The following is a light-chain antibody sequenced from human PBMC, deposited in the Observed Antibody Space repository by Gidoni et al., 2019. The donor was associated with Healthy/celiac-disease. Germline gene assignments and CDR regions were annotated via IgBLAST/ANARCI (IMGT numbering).Light chain of an antibody. CDR2: AAS. J-gene: IGKJ4*02. CDR3: QQLNSYPST. V-gene: IGKV1-9*01. CDR1: QGISSY. Sequence: DIPLTQSPSFLSASVGDRVTITCRASQGISSYLAWYQQKPGKAPKLLIYAASSLQRGVPSRFSGSGSGTEFTLTSSSLQPEDFATYYCQQLNSYPSTFGGGTKVEIK.